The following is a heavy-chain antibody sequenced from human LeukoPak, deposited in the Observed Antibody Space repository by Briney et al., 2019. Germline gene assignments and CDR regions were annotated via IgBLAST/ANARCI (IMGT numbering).Heavy chain of an antibody. CDR1: GFTFSDYY. J-gene: IGHJ4*02. CDR2: IYSGGST. Sequence: PGGSLRLSCAASGFTFSDYYMTWVRQAPGKGLEWVSLIYSGGSTYYADSVKGRFTISRDNSKNTLYLQMNRLRAEDTAVYYCARRALYFDYWGQATLVTVSS. V-gene: IGHV3-53*01. CDR3: ARRALYFDY.